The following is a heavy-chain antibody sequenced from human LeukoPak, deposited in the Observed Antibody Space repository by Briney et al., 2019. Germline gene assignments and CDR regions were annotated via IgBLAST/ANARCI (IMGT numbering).Heavy chain of an antibody. Sequence: GGSLRLSCAASGFGFGQYEMNWVRQAPGKGLEWFAYISVRAGTIYYGDSAEGRFTISRDDAKNSLYLQMNGLRVEDTAIYYCAKDFPHYYEVPYGMDVWGQGTTVTV. CDR1: GFGFGQYE. D-gene: IGHD3-22*01. J-gene: IGHJ6*02. V-gene: IGHV3-48*03. CDR3: AKDFPHYYEVPYGMDV. CDR2: ISVRAGTI.